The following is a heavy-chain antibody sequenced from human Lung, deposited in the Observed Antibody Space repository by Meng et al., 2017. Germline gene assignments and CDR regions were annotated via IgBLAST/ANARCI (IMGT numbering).Heavy chain of an antibody. CDR1: GWSFSDYY. J-gene: IGHJ4*02. Sequence: LHDRGAGLLTPSVTLALTCFVSGWSFSDYYWSWIRQPPGKGLEWIGEINHSGSTNYNPSLESRATISVDTSQNNLSLKLSSVTAADSAVYYCARGPTTMAHDFDYWGQGTLVTVSS. D-gene: IGHD4-11*01. CDR2: INHSGST. V-gene: IGHV4-34*01. CDR3: ARGPTTMAHDFDY.